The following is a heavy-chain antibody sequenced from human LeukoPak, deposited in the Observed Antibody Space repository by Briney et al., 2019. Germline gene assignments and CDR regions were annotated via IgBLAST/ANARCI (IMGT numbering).Heavy chain of an antibody. CDR2: IYYSGST. CDR3: ARAEYSSSLTVHY. Sequence: SETLSLTCTVSGGSISSYYWSWIRQPPGKGLEWIGYIYYSGSTNYNPSLKSRVTISVDTPKNQFSLKLSSVTAADTAVYYCARAEYSSSLTVHYWGQGTLVTVSS. D-gene: IGHD6-6*01. CDR1: GGSISSYY. V-gene: IGHV4-59*01. J-gene: IGHJ4*02.